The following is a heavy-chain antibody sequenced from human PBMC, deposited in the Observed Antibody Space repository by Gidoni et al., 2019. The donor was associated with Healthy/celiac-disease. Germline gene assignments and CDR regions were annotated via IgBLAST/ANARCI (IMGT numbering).Heavy chain of an antibody. CDR3: ARDRIHLDAFDI. D-gene: IGHD5-18*01. J-gene: IGHJ3*02. CDR2: ISSSSSTR. CDR1: VFPFSSYS. V-gene: IGHV3-48*02. Sequence: EVHLVESGGGLVQPVGSLRLSCAASVFPFSSYSMNWVRQAPGKGLEWVSYISSSSSTRYYADSVKGRFTISRDNAKNSLYLQMNSLRDEDTAVYYCARDRIHLDAFDIWGQGTMVTVSS.